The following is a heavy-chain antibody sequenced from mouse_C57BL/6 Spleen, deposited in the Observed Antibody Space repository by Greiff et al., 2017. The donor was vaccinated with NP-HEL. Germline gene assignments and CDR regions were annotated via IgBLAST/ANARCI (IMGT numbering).Heavy chain of an antibody. Sequence: VQLQQSGPVLVKPGASVKMSCKASGYTFTDYYMNWVKQSHGKSLEWIGVINPYNGGTSYNQKFKGKATLTVDKSSSTAYMELNSLTSEDSAVYYCARRITTVGAMDYWGQGTSVTVSS. CDR2: INPYNGGT. J-gene: IGHJ4*01. D-gene: IGHD1-1*01. V-gene: IGHV1-19*01. CDR3: ARRITTVGAMDY. CDR1: GYTFTDYY.